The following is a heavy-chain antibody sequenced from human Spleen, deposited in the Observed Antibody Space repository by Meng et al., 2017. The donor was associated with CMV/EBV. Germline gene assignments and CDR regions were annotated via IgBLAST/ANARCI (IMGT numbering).Heavy chain of an antibody. V-gene: IGHV3-11*04. D-gene: IGHD3-3*01. J-gene: IGHJ6*02. CDR3: ARDPLAIFGVVPYYYYYGMDV. CDR1: GFTFSDYY. Sequence: GESLKISCAASGFTFSDYYMSWIRQAPGKGLEWVSYISSSGSTIYYADSVKGRFTISRDNAKNSLYLQMNSLRAEDTAVYYCARDPLAIFGVVPYYYYYGMDVWGQGTTVTVSS. CDR2: ISSSGSTI.